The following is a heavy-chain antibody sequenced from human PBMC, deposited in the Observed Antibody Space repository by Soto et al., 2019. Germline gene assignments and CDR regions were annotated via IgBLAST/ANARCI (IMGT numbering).Heavy chain of an antibody. CDR3: ARDRYSSGWLDAFDI. CDR2: INSDGTST. J-gene: IGHJ3*02. D-gene: IGHD6-19*01. V-gene: IGHV3-74*01. CDR1: GFTFINYW. Sequence: PGGSLRLSCAASGFTFINYWIHWVRQAPGKGLEWVSHINSDGTSTSFADSVKGRFTISRHSSKNTVYLQMNSLRAEDTAVYYCARDRYSSGWLDAFDIWGQGTMVTVSS.